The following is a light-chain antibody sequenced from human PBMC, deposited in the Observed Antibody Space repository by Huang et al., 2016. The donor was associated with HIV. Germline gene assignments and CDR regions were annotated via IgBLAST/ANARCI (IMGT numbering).Light chain of an antibody. Sequence: DIVMTQSPDSLAVSLGERATIHGKSSQSVLYSPNNKNYLGWYQQKSGQPPKLLIYGASTREFGVPDRFSGGGSGTEFTLTISNLQAEDVAVYYCQQYYRTPRTFGQGTKVEIK. CDR2: GAS. V-gene: IGKV4-1*01. CDR3: QQYYRTPRT. J-gene: IGKJ1*01. CDR1: QSVLYSPNNKNY.